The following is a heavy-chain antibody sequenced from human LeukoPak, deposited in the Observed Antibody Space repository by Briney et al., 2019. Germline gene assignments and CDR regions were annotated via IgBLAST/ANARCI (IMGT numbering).Heavy chain of an antibody. V-gene: IGHV4-38-2*01. Sequence: PSETLSLTCAVSGYSISSGYYWGWIRQPPGKGLERIGSIYHSGSTYYNPSLKSRVTISVDTSKNQFSLRLSSVTAADTAVYYCARITMVRGVISWFDPWGQGTLVTVSS. CDR2: IYHSGST. CDR3: ARITMVRGVISWFDP. CDR1: GYSISSGYY. D-gene: IGHD3-10*01. J-gene: IGHJ5*02.